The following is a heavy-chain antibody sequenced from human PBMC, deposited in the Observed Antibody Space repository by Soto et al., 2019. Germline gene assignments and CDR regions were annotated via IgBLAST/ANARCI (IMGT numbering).Heavy chain of an antibody. CDR2: IIPLFGTP. CDR1: GGIFSTYA. CDR3: ARDRDDYGSGNYYNRIDF. D-gene: IGHD3-10*01. Sequence: QVQLVQSGAEVKKPGSSVKVSCKASGGIFSTYAISWLRQAPGQGLEWMGGIIPLFGTPNYAQRFQGRVTITADEFTSTAYMELSRLRSKDTAVYYCARDRDDYGSGNYYNRIDFWGQGTLVTVSS. J-gene: IGHJ4*02. V-gene: IGHV1-69*01.